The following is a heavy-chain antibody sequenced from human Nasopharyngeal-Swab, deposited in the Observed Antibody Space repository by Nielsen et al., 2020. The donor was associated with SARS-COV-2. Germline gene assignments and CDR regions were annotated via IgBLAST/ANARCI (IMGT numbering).Heavy chain of an antibody. Sequence: WIRQPPGKGLEWIGYIYYSTNTNYNPSRSTSYNPFLKSRVTIPVDTSRSQFSLKLGSVTAADSAVYYCARHTYHYYYFYMDVWGRGTTVTVSS. CDR2: IYYSTNT. V-gene: IGHV4-59*08. J-gene: IGHJ6*03. D-gene: IGHD2-21*01. CDR3: ARHTYHYYYFYMDV.